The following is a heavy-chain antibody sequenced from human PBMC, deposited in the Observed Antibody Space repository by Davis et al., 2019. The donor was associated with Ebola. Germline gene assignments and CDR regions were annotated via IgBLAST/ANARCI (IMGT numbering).Heavy chain of an antibody. J-gene: IGHJ6*02. V-gene: IGHV4-34*01. CDR1: GGSLSGYF. CDR2: INHSGST. Sequence: SETLSLTCAVHGGSLSGYFWTWIRQPPGKGLEWIGEINHSGSTNYNPSLKSRVTISVDTSKNQFSLKLSSVTAADTAVYYCARGGDYIWGSYSYYYYYGMDVWGQGTTVTVSS. CDR3: ARGGDYIWGSYSYYYYYGMDV. D-gene: IGHD3-16*01.